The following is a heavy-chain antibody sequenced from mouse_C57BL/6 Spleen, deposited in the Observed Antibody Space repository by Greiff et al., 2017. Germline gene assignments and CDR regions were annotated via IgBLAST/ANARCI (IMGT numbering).Heavy chain of an antibody. D-gene: IGHD2-1*01. CDR1: GYTFTDYN. CDR2: INPNNGGT. Sequence: EVKLQESGPELVKPGASVKMSCKASGYTFTDYNMHWVKQSHGKSLEWIGYINPNNGGTSYNQKFKGKATLTVNKSSSTAYMELRSLTSEDSAVYYCAREEDYGNYAWFAYWGQGTLVTVSA. V-gene: IGHV1-22*01. J-gene: IGHJ3*01. CDR3: AREEDYGNYAWFAY.